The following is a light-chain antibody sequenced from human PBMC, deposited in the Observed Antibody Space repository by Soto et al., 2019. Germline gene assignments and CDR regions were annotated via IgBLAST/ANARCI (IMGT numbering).Light chain of an antibody. CDR1: QSVSSY. CDR3: QQRSNWWT. J-gene: IGKJ1*01. V-gene: IGKV3-11*01. CDR2: DAS. Sequence: ELVLAQSPATLSLSPGARATLSCRASQSVSSYLAWYQQKPGQAPRLLIYDASNRATGIPARFSGSGSGTDFTLTISSLEPEEFAVYYCQQRSNWWTFGQGTKVDIK.